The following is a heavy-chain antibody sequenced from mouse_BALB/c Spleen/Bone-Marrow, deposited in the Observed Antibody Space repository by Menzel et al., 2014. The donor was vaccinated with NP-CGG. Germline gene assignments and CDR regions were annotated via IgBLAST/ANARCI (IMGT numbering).Heavy chain of an antibody. J-gene: IGHJ4*01. CDR2: ISHSGST. D-gene: IGHD2-14*01. CDR1: GDSITSGY. V-gene: IGHV3-8*02. Sequence: EVQLQQSGPSLVKPSQTLSLTCSVTGDSITSGYWNWIRKFPGNKLEYMGYISHSGSTYYNPSLKSRISITRDTSKNQYYLQLKSVTTEDTATYYCARAGYRYDVGYAMDYWGQGTSVTVSS. CDR3: ARAGYRYDVGYAMDY.